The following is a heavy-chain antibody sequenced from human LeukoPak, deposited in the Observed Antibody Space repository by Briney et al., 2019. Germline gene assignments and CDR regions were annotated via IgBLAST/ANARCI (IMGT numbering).Heavy chain of an antibody. Sequence: GGSLRLSCAASGFTFDDYGMHWVRQAPGKGLEWVAVIWYDGSNKYYADSVKGRFTISRDNSKNTLYLQMNSLRAEDTAVYYCAKDRGNGPFDYWGQGTLVTVSS. D-gene: IGHD1-1*01. CDR3: AKDRGNGPFDY. J-gene: IGHJ4*02. V-gene: IGHV3-33*06. CDR2: IWYDGSNK. CDR1: GFTFDDYG.